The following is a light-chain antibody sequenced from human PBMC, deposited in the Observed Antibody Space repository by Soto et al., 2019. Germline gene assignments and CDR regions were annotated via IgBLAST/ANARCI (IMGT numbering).Light chain of an antibody. J-gene: IGKJ4*01. CDR3: QEYNYWHPIT. V-gene: IGKV3-15*01. CDR2: GAS. CDR1: QTLSNS. Sequence: IVLTQSPVTLSLSPCEIATLSCRAIQTLSNSFIAWYQQKPGQAPRLLIYGASTRATGIPVRFSGSGSGTEFTLTITSLQSEDSAVYYCQEYNYWHPITFGGGTKVDIK.